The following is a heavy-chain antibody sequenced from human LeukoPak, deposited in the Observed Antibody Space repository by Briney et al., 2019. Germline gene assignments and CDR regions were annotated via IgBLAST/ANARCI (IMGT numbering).Heavy chain of an antibody. CDR1: GFTFSSYG. CDR3: ARDLAVASSIFDY. V-gene: IGHV3-30*03. J-gene: IGHJ4*02. CDR2: ISYDGSNK. D-gene: IGHD6-19*01. Sequence: GGSLRLSCAASGFTFSSYGMHWVRQAPGKGLEWVAVISYDGSNKYYADSVKGRFTISRDNSKNTLYLQMNSLRAEDTAVYYCARDLAVASSIFDYWGQGTLVTVSS.